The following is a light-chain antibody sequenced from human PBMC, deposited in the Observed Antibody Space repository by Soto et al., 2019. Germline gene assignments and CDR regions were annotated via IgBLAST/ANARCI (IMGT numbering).Light chain of an antibody. CDR1: SSDVGGYNY. J-gene: IGLJ2*01. CDR2: EVS. CDR3: SSYAGSNNLV. V-gene: IGLV2-8*01. Sequence: QSALTQPPSASGSPGQSVTISCTATSSDVGGYNYVSWYQQHPGKAPKLMIYEVSKRPSGVPDRFSGSKSGTTASLTVSGLQAEDEADYYCSSYAGSNNLVFGGGTKLTVL.